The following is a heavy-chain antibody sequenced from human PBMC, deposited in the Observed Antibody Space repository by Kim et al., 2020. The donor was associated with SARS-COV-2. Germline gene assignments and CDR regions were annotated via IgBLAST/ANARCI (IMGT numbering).Heavy chain of an antibody. CDR3: ATRHSSSWYFDY. Sequence: SETLSLTCTVSGGSVSTDSYYWSWIRQPPGKGLEWIGYIYYSGSTNYNPSLKSRVTISVDTSKNQFSLKLNSVTAADTAVYYCATRHSSSWYFDYWGQGTLVTVSS. CDR1: GGSVSTDSYY. J-gene: IGHJ4*02. V-gene: IGHV4-61*01. CDR2: IYYSGST. D-gene: IGHD6-13*01.